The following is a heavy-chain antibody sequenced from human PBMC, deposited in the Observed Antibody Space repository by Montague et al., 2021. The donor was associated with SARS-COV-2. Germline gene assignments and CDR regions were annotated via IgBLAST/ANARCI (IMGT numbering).Heavy chain of an antibody. J-gene: IGHJ3*02. V-gene: IGHV4-4*02. Sequence: SETLSLTCAVSGASISSSHWWSWFSQPPGKRLVWLGEIYHTGSTNYNPSLKSRVTISVDKSKNQFSLKLSSVTAADTAVYFCARAPIVVSGKNAFDIWGQGTMVTVSS. CDR2: IYHTGST. CDR1: GASISSSHW. D-gene: IGHD6-19*01. CDR3: ARAPIVVSGKNAFDI.